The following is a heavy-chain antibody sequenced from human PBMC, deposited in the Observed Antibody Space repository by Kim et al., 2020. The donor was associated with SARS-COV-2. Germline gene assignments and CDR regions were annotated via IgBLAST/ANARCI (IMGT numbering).Heavy chain of an antibody. D-gene: IGHD6-19*01. Sequence: LKSRVTISVDTSKNQFSLKLSSVTAADTAVYYCAREGSGWLRPQGYFQHWGQGTLVTVSS. J-gene: IGHJ1*01. V-gene: IGHV4-59*01. CDR3: AREGSGWLRPQGYFQH.